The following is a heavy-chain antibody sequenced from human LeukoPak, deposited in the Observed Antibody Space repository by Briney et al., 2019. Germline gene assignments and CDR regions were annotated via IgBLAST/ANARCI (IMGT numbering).Heavy chain of an antibody. CDR3: ARVTLWFGELSTDGWFDP. V-gene: IGHV4-59*01. CDR2: IYYSGST. CDR1: GGSISSYY. J-gene: IGHJ5*02. D-gene: IGHD3-10*01. Sequence: SETLSLACTVSGGSISSYYWSWIRQPPGKGLEWIGYIYYSGSTNYNPSLKSRVTISVDTSKNQFSLKLSSVTAADMAVYYCARVTLWFGELSTDGWFDPWGQGTLVTVSS.